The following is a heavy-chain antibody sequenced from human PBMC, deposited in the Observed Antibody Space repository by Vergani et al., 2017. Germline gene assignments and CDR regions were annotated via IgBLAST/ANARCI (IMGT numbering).Heavy chain of an antibody. D-gene: IGHD2-21*01. J-gene: IGHJ3*01. CDR3: ARYCGEYDKDALDV. CDR1: GGSFSTGGQS. CDR2: IYTSGST. Sequence: QVQLQESGPGLVKPSQTLSLTCTVSGGSFSTGGQSWTWLRRSAGKGLEWIGRIYTSGSTNYNPSLRSRAFMSVDASKKQFSLKLTSVTAADTAVYYCARYCGEYDKDALDVWGQGTKVTVTS. V-gene: IGHV4-61*02.